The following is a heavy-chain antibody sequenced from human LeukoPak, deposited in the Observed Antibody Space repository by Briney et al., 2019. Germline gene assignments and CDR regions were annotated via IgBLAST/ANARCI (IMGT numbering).Heavy chain of an antibody. CDR3: ARERTTVTTYAFDI. J-gene: IGHJ3*02. D-gene: IGHD4-17*01. CDR2: IVSSSSSI. V-gene: IGHV3-48*01. Sequence: GGSLRLSCAASGFTFSSYSMNWVRQAPGKGLEWVSYIVSSSSSIYYADSVKGRFTISRDNAKNSLYLQMNSLRAEDTAVYYCARERTTVTTYAFDIWGQGTMVTVSS. CDR1: GFTFSSYS.